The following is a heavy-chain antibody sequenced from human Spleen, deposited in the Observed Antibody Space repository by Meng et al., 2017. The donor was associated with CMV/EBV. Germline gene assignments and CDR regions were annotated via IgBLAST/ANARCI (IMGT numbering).Heavy chain of an antibody. CDR2: INGDGRIV. D-gene: IGHD3-3*01. V-gene: IGHV3-74*01. CDR1: GFTFGSYW. Sequence: SGFTFGSYWMHWVRQVPGKGLEWVSRINGDGRIVNYADSVKGRFTISRDNTKNMLFLEMYSLRVDDTALYYCAKDRSTWLESSQPDYWGQGTLVTVSS. J-gene: IGHJ4*02. CDR3: AKDRSTWLESSQPDY.